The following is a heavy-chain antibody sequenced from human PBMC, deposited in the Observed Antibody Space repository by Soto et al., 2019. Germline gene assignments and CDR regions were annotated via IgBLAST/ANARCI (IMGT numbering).Heavy chain of an antibody. D-gene: IGHD2-8*01. J-gene: IGHJ4*02. Sequence: ASVKVSCKASGYTFTGYYMHWVRQAPGQGLEWMGWINAGNGNTKYSQKFQGRVTITRDTSASTAYMELSSLRSEDTAVYYCARDVRDLWGQGTLVTVSS. V-gene: IGHV1-3*01. CDR1: GYTFTGYY. CDR3: ARDVRDL. CDR2: INAGNGNT.